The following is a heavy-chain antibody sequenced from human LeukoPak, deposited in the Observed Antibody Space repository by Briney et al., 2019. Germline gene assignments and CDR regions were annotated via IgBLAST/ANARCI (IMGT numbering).Heavy chain of an antibody. CDR3: ARDARARFCSGGSCYYGMDV. J-gene: IGHJ6*02. Sequence: GGSLRLSCAASGFTFSDYYMTWIRQAPGKGLEGVSYISSRSSFTNYTDSVTGRFTISRDNAKNSLYLQMNSLRAEDTAVYYCARDARARFCSGGSCYYGMDVWGQGTTVTVSS. D-gene: IGHD2-15*01. V-gene: IGHV3-11*06. CDR1: GFTFSDYY. CDR2: ISSRSSFT.